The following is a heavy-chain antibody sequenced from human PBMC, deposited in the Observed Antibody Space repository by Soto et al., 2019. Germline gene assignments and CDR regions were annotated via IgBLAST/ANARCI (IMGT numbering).Heavy chain of an antibody. J-gene: IGHJ6*02. CDR1: GGTFSSYA. CDR3: ARVPSSEYSSSWSDYYYYGMDV. D-gene: IGHD6-13*01. V-gene: IGHV1-69*01. Sequence: SCKASGGTFSSYAISWVRQAPGQGLEWMGGIIPISGTANYAQKFQGRVTITADESTSTAYMEPSSLRSEDTAVYYCARVPSSEYSSSWSDYYYYGMDVWGQGTTVTVSS. CDR2: IIPISGTA.